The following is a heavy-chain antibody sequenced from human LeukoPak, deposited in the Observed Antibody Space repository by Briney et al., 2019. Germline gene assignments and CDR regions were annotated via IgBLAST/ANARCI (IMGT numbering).Heavy chain of an antibody. D-gene: IGHD3-16*01. CDR1: GGTFSSYA. CDR2: IIPIFGTA. Sequence: SVKVSCKASGGTFSSYAISWVRQAPGQELEWMGVIIPIFGTANYAQKSQGRVTITADKSTSTAYMVLSSLRSEDTAVYYCARAATAATAGGSFYYRGQGNLVTVSS. V-gene: IGHV1-69*06. CDR3: ARAATAATAGGSFYY. J-gene: IGHJ4*02.